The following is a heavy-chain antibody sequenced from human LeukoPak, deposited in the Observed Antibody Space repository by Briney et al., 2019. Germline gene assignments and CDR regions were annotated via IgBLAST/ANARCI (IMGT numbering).Heavy chain of an antibody. CDR2: ISSSSYI. CDR3: AREWELLSTGKSSGMDV. Sequence: GGSLRLSCAASGFTFSSYSMNWVRQAPGKGLEWVSSISSSSYIYYADSVKGRFTISRDNAKNSLYLQMNSLRAEDTAVYYCAREWELLSTGKSSGMDVWGQGTTVTVSS. D-gene: IGHD1-26*01. J-gene: IGHJ6*02. V-gene: IGHV3-21*01. CDR1: GFTFSSYS.